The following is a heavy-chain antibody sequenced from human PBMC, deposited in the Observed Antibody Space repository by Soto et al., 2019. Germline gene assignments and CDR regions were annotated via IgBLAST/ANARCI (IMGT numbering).Heavy chain of an antibody. D-gene: IGHD6-13*01. Sequence: SETLSLTCTVSGGSISSYYWSWIRQPPGKGMEWIGYIYYSGSTNYNPSLKSRVTISVDTSKNQFSLKLSSVTAADTAVYYCAREVGRGGAAVEYWGKGTLVTVSP. CDR1: GGSISSYY. CDR2: IYYSGST. CDR3: AREVGRGGAAVEY. J-gene: IGHJ4*02. V-gene: IGHV4-59*01.